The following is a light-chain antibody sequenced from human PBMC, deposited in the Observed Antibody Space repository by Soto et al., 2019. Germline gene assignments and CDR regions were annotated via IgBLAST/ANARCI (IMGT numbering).Light chain of an antibody. CDR1: SSDVGGYNY. CDR3: SSYAGSNNYV. Sequence: QSVLTQPLSASGSPGQSVTISCTGTSSDVGGYNYVSWYQQHPGKAPKLIISEVSKRPSGVPDRFSGSKSGNTASLTVSGLQAEDEADYYCSSYAGSNNYVFGTGTKVTVL. V-gene: IGLV2-8*01. J-gene: IGLJ1*01. CDR2: EVS.